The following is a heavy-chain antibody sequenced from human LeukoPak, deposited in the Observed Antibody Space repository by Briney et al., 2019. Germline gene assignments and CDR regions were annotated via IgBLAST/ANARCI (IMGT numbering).Heavy chain of an antibody. J-gene: IGHJ6*03. V-gene: IGHV1-2*02. CDR2: INPNSGGT. Sequence: ASVKVSCKASGYTFTGYYMHWVRQAPGQGLEWMGWINPNSGGTNYAQKFQGRVTMTRDTSISTAYMELSRLRSDDTAVYYCARDSGYDLVSYYYMDVWGKGTTVTVSS. CDR3: ARDSGYDLVSYYYMDV. CDR1: GYTFTGYY. D-gene: IGHD5-12*01.